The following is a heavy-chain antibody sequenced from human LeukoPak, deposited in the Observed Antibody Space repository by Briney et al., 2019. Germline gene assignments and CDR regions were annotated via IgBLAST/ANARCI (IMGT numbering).Heavy chain of an antibody. V-gene: IGHV1-2*02. CDR1: GYTFTGYY. D-gene: IGHD2-2*01. Sequence: ASVTVSCKASGYTFTGYYMHWVRQAPGQGLEWMGWINPNSGGTSYAQKFQGRVTMTRDTSISTAYMELSRLRSDDTAVYYCATGDIVVVPAADNWFDPWGQGTLVTVSS. CDR2: INPNSGGT. J-gene: IGHJ5*02. CDR3: ATGDIVVVPAADNWFDP.